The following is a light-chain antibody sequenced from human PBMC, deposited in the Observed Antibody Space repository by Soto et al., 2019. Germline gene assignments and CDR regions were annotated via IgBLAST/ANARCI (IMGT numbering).Light chain of an antibody. CDR3: CSYAGSITYA. Sequence: QSVLTQPASVSGSPGQSITISCTGTSSDVGSDNLVSWYQQHPGKAPKFIIYEVNQRPAGVSYRFSGSKSGNTAYLTISGLQAEDEADYYCCSYAGSITYAFGTGTKFTVL. CDR2: EVN. CDR1: SSDVGSDNL. V-gene: IGLV2-23*02. J-gene: IGLJ1*01.